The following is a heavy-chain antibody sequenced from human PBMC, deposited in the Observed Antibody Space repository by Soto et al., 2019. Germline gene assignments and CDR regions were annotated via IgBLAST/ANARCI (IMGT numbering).Heavy chain of an antibody. CDR1: GLTLSDHY. V-gene: IGHV3-72*01. CDR3: VRATYFSDSSGYTRCLDY. CDR2: SRDKPQGYST. D-gene: IGHD3-22*01. J-gene: IGHJ4*02. Sequence: PGGSLRLSCAGSGLTLSDHYIDWVRQAPGKGLEWVGRSRDKPQGYSTAYAASVKGRFTTSRDESKNSAYLQMNSLETEDTAVYYCVRATYFSDSSGYTRCLDYWGQGTLVTVSS.